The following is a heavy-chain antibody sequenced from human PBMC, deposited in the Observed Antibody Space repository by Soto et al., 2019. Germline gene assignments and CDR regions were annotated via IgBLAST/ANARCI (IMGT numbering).Heavy chain of an antibody. J-gene: IGHJ4*02. V-gene: IGHV3-48*02. D-gene: IGHD3-3*01. Sequence: EVQLVESGGGLVQPGGSLRLSCAASGFTLSSYSMNWVRQAPGKGLEWVSYISSSSRTIYYADSVKGRFTISRDNAKNSLYLQMNSLIDEDTAVYYCARGNDFWVYWGQGTLVTVSS. CDR2: ISSSSRTI. CDR1: GFTLSSYS. CDR3: ARGNDFWVY.